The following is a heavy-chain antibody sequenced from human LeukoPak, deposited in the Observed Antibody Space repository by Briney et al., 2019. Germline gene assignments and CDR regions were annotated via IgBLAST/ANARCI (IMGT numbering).Heavy chain of an antibody. CDR2: IHYHENT. V-gene: IGHV4-39*01. D-gene: IGHD3-9*01. Sequence: SETLSLTCSVSGGSVTSGSHYWIWIHQPPGKGLEWIGSIHYHENTYSNPSLKSRVSMSIDTSKNQFSLNLSSVSAADTAVFYCATTFSDFLTPSYVFDFWGRGSLVTVSS. J-gene: IGHJ4*01. CDR1: GGSVTSGSHY. CDR3: ATTFSDFLTPSYVFDF.